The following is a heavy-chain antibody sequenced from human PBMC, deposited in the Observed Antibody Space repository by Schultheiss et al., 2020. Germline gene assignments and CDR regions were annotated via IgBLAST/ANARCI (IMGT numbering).Heavy chain of an antibody. D-gene: IGHD6-19*01. CDR1: GFTFSSYS. CDR2: ISSSSSTI. CDR3: ARDSIAVAGSYYFDY. Sequence: GGSLRLSCAASGFTFSSYSMNWVRQAPGKGLEWVSYISSSSSTIYYADSVKGRFTISRDNAKNSLYLQMNSLRAEDTAVYYCARDSIAVAGSYYFDYWGQGTLVTVSS. J-gene: IGHJ4*02. V-gene: IGHV3-48*01.